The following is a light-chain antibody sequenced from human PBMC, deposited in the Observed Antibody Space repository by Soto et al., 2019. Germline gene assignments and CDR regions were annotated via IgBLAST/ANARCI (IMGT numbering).Light chain of an antibody. CDR2: GAS. CDR1: ESINSN. V-gene: IGKV3-20*01. CDR3: QQCGSSSP. Sequence: EIGMTQSRATLSVSPGERATLSCRASESINSNLSWFQQIPGQAPRLLIYGASMRATGIPDRFSGSGSGTDFTLTISRLEPEDFAVYYCQQCGSSSPFGQGRLLANK. J-gene: IGKJ5*01.